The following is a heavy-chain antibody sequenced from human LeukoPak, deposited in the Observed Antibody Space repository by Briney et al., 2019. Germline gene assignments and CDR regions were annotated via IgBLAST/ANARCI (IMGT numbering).Heavy chain of an antibody. CDR2: INSDGSTT. CDR3: ARAYGSGSQVINYFDF. Sequence: GGCLRLSCAASGFTFSTYWMHWGRQAPGKGLVWVSGINSDGSTTTYADSVKGRFTISTDNAKNTLYLQMNSLRPEDTAVYYCARAYGSGSQVINYFDFWGQGALVTVSS. V-gene: IGHV3-74*01. D-gene: IGHD3-10*01. CDR1: GFTFSTYW. J-gene: IGHJ4*02.